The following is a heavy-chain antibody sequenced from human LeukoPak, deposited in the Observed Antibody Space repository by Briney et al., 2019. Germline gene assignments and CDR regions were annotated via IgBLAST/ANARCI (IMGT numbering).Heavy chain of an antibody. V-gene: IGHV1-46*01. CDR3: ARVAIQLWVGGAFDI. CDR2: INPSGGST. J-gene: IGHJ3*02. Sequence: GASVKVSCKASGYTFTSYYMHWARQAPGQGLEWMGIINPSGGSTSYAQKFQGRATMTRDMSTSTVYMELSSLRSEDTAVYYCARVAIQLWVGGAFDIWGQGTMVTVSS. CDR1: GYTFTSYY. D-gene: IGHD5-18*01.